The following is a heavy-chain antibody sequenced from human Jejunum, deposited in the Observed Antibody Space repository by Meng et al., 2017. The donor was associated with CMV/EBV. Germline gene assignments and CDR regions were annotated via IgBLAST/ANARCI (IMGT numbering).Heavy chain of an antibody. CDR1: GESMRSYD. D-gene: IGHD6-13*01. CDR2: INYSGST. V-gene: IGHV4-59*01. J-gene: IGHJ4*02. Sequence: VSGESMRSYDWHWIRQAPGKGLEWVGHINYSGSTTSNPSFVSRVSISVEKYTNQFSLKLRCVTGADKTMYYCGRRKGHDSNSSHDYWGQGTLVTVSS. CDR3: GRRKGHDSNSSHDY.